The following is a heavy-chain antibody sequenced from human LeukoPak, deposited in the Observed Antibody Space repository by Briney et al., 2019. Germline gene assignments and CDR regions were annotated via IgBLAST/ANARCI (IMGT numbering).Heavy chain of an antibody. D-gene: IGHD2/OR15-2a*01. Sequence: PSQTLSLTCTVSGGSISSGDYYWGWIRQPPGKGLEWIGGIYHSGNTYYNPSLKSRVILSMDTSKNQFSLKLSSVTAADTAVYYCARTYSNAFDPWGQGTLVTVSS. CDR3: ARTYSNAFDP. J-gene: IGHJ5*02. CDR2: IYHSGNT. V-gene: IGHV4-30-2*01. CDR1: GGSISSGDYY.